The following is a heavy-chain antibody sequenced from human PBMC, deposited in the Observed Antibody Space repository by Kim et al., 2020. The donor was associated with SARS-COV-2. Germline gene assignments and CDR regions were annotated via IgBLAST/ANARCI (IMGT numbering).Heavy chain of an antibody. J-gene: IGHJ4*02. V-gene: IGHV3-7*03. CDR2: IKQDGSEK. Sequence: GGSLRPSCAASGFTFSNYWMSWVRQAPGKGLEWVANIKQDGSEKYYVDSVKGRFTISRDNAKNSLYLQMNSLRAEDTAVYYCAKEGSGYYIDYWGQGTLV. CDR1: GFTFSNYW. D-gene: IGHD3-22*01. CDR3: AKEGSGYYIDY.